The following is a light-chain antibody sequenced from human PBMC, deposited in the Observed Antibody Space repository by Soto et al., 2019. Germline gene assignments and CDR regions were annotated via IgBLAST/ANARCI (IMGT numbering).Light chain of an antibody. J-gene: IGLJ1*01. Sequence: QSVLTQPASVSGSPGQSITIFCTGTSSDVGGYNYVSWYQQHPGRAPKLMIYDVSNRPSGVSNRFSGSESGNTASLTISGLQAEDEADYYCSSYTSSSTLNYVFGTGTKVTRP. CDR3: SSYTSSSTLNYV. CDR2: DVS. CDR1: SSDVGGYNY. V-gene: IGLV2-14*01.